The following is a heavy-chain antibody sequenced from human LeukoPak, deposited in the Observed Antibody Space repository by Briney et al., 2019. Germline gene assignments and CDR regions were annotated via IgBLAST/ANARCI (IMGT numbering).Heavy chain of an antibody. CDR2: IYYSGST. V-gene: IGHV4-59*01. J-gene: IGHJ4*02. CDR1: GGSISSYY. CDR3: ARGGDYVWGSYRQDFDY. D-gene: IGHD3-16*02. Sequence: SETLSLTCTVSGGSISSYYWSWIRQPPRKGLEWIGYIYYSGSTNYNPSLKSRVTISVDTSKNQFSLKLSPVTAADTAVYYCARGGDYVWGSYRQDFDYWGQGTLVTVSS.